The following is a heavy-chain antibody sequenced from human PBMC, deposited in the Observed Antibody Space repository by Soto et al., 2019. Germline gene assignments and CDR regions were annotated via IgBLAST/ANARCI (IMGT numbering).Heavy chain of an antibody. CDR3: AKAPGGYSYGYFDY. Sequence: ALRLSCAASGFTFSSYGMHWVRQAPGKGLEWVAVISYDGSNKYYADSVKGRFTISRDNSKNTLYLQMNSLRAEDTAVYYCAKAPGGYSYGYFDYWGQGTLVTVSS. CDR2: ISYDGSNK. D-gene: IGHD5-18*01. CDR1: GFTFSSYG. V-gene: IGHV3-30*18. J-gene: IGHJ4*02.